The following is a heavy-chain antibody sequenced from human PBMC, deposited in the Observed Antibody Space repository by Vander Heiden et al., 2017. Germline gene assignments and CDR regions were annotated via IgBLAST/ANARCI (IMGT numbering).Heavy chain of an antibody. Sequence: QVQLVESGGGVVQPGRALRLSCAASGFTFSSYGMHWLRQSPGKELEWVAVIWFDGTNKYYGDSVKSRFTISRDNSKNTVYLQMNSLRAEDTAVYYCARGTTGYYRGSYFDYWGQGTLVTASS. J-gene: IGHJ4*02. CDR3: ARGTTGYYRGSYFDY. D-gene: IGHD3-9*01. CDR2: IWFDGTNK. V-gene: IGHV3-33*01. CDR1: GFTFSSYG.